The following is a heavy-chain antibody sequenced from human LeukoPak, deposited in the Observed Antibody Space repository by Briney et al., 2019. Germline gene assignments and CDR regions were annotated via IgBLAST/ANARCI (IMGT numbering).Heavy chain of an antibody. Sequence: SETLSLTCAVYGGSFSGCYWSWIRQPPGKGLEWIGEINHSGSTNYNPSLKSRVTISVDTSKNQFSLKLSSVTAADTAVYYCARGRGGDDSSGYYFSSVYYYYYYGMDVWGQGTTVTVSS. CDR3: ARGRGGDDSSGYYFSSVYYYYYYGMDV. CDR2: INHSGST. D-gene: IGHD3-22*01. V-gene: IGHV4-34*01. CDR1: GGSFSGCY. J-gene: IGHJ6*02.